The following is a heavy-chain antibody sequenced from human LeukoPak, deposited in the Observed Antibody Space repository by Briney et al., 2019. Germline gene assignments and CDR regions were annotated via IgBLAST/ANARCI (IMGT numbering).Heavy chain of an antibody. CDR2: IIPIFGTA. D-gene: IGHD3-9*01. CDR1: GGTFISYA. J-gene: IGHJ4*02. CDR3: AGGLYYDILTGLDY. V-gene: IGHV1-69*05. Sequence: SVTVSFKASGGTFISYAISWVRQAPGQGLEWMGGIIPIFGTANYAQKFQGRVTITTDESTSTAYMELSSLRSEDTAVYCCAGGLYYDILTGLDYWGQGTLVTVSS.